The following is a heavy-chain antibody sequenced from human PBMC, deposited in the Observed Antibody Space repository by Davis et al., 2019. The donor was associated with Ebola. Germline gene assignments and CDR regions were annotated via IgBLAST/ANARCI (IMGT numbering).Heavy chain of an antibody. CDR3: AKDPAGHAAGDDY. V-gene: IGHV3-30*02. Sequence: PGGSLRLSCAASGFTFSSYWMSWVRQAPGKGLEWVAFIWYDGRNQHYIDSVKGRFTISRDNSKNTLYLHMNNLRLEDTAVYYCAKDPAGHAAGDDYWGQGTLVTVSS. J-gene: IGHJ4*02. CDR1: GFTFSSYW. D-gene: IGHD2-2*01. CDR2: IWYDGRNQ.